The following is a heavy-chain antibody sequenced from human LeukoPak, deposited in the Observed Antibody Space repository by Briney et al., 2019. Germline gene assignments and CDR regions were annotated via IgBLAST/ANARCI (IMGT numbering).Heavy chain of an antibody. D-gene: IGHD3-10*01. CDR3: AKRPLLWFGVEHFDY. V-gene: IGHV3-23*01. J-gene: IGHJ4*02. CDR1: GFTFSSYA. Sequence: GGSLRLSCAASGFTFSSYAMSWVRQAPGKGLEWVSAISGSGGSTYYADSVKGRFTTSRDNSKNTLYLQMNSLRAEDTAVYYCAKRPLLWFGVEHFDYWGQGTLVTVSS. CDR2: ISGSGGST.